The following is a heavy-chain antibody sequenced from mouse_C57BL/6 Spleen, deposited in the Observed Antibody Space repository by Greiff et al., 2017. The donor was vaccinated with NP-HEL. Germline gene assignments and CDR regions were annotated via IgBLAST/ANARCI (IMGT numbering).Heavy chain of an antibody. CDR1: GYTFTDYE. CDR2: IDPETGGT. D-gene: IGHD2-4*01. CDR3: ARYDSYWYFDV. V-gene: IGHV1-15*01. J-gene: IGHJ1*03. Sequence: VQLQQSGAELVRPGASVTLSCKASGYTFTDYEMHWVKQTPVHGLEWIGAIDPETGGTAYNQKFKGKAILTADKSSSTAYMELRSLTSEDSAVYYCARYDSYWYFDVWGTGTTVTVSS.